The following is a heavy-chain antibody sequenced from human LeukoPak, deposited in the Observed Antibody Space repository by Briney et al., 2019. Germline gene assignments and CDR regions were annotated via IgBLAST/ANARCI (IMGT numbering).Heavy chain of an antibody. CDR3: ARGGGARRDGYNFDY. V-gene: IGHV4-39*07. CDR1: GGSISSSSYY. D-gene: IGHD5-24*01. CDR2: IYYSGST. J-gene: IGHJ4*02. Sequence: SETLSLTCTVSGGSISSSSYYWGWIRQPPGRGLEWIGSIYYSGSTYYNPSLKSRVTISVDTSKNQFSLKLSSVTATDTAVYYCARGGGARRDGYNFDYWGQGTLVTVSS.